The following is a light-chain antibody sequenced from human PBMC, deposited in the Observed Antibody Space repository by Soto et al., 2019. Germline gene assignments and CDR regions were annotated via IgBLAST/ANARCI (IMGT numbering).Light chain of an antibody. CDR3: SSYSSTSTPWV. CDR1: SSDVGAYKF. Sequence: QSALTQPASVSGSPGQSITIFCTGTSSDVGAYKFVSWYRHHPGRAPQVMIYEVTNRPSGVSSRFSGSKSGNTASLTISGLQPEDEGDSYCSSYSSTSTPWVFGGGTKVTVL. CDR2: EVT. J-gene: IGLJ3*02. V-gene: IGLV2-14*01.